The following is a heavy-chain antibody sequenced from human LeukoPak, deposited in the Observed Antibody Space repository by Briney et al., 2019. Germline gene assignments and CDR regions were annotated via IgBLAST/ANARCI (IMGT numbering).Heavy chain of an antibody. CDR2: IYSGGDT. Sequence: GVLRLSCAASGFTVSSNYMSWVRQAPGKGLEWVSVIYSGGDTYFADSVKGRFTISRDNSKNTLYLQMNNPRAEDTAFYYCARVGSYYDSSGYPYWGQGTLVTVSS. D-gene: IGHD3-22*01. CDR1: GFTVSSNY. J-gene: IGHJ4*02. V-gene: IGHV3-53*01. CDR3: ARVGSYYDSSGYPY.